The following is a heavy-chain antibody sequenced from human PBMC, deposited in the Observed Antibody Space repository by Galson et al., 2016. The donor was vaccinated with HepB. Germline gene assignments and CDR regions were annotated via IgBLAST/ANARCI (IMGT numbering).Heavy chain of an antibody. CDR2: ITRSGDAT. CDR3: ARGEAKYYDFWSGNYYYFMDV. J-gene: IGHJ6*03. Sequence: SLRLSCAASGFSLSNSGMSWVRQAPGRGLEWVSGITRSGDATHYADFVKGRFTISRDNSKNTLYLQMNSLRVDDTAVYYCARGEAKYYDFWSGNYYYFMDVWGKGTTVTVSS. CDR1: GFSLSNSG. D-gene: IGHD3-3*01. V-gene: IGHV3-23*01.